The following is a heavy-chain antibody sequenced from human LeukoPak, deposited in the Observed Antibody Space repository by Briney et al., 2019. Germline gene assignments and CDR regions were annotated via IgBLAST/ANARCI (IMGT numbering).Heavy chain of an antibody. CDR2: IYSGGTT. V-gene: IGHV3-53*01. Sequence: GGSLRLSCAASGFTVSSNYMCWVRLAPGKGLEWVSAIYSGGTTYYADSVRGRFTTSRDNSKNTLFLQMNSLRAEDTAVYYCATNSGWNYFDYWGQGTLVTVSS. CDR3: ATNSGWNYFDY. J-gene: IGHJ4*02. CDR1: GFTVSSNY. D-gene: IGHD5-12*01.